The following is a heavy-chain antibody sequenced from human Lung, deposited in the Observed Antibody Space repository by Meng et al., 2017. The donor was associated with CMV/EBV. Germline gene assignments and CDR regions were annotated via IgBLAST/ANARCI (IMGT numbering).Heavy chain of an antibody. D-gene: IGHD5-24*01. Sequence: GESXKISCAASGFTLSDFWMSWVRQAPGKGLEWVANIKQDGSEKYYVDSVKGRFTISRDNAKNSLYLQMNSLRDEDTAIYYCARDTRWVQETWGHRTLVTVSS. CDR3: ARDTRWVQET. V-gene: IGHV3-7*01. CDR1: GFTLSDFW. CDR2: IKQDGSEK. J-gene: IGHJ4*01.